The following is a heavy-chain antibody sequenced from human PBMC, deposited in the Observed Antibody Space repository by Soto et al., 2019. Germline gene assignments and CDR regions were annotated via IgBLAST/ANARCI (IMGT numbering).Heavy chain of an antibody. Sequence: SVKISARASGSAVPTNTGNWVRQNRGEPAEWMGWIIVGSGDTNYAPKFQGRVTLTRDMSTGTAYMELRGLSSENKAVYYCAAISSDYFRSFDYWGQGTLVTVSS. D-gene: IGHD3-22*01. V-gene: IGHV1-58*01. CDR3: AAISSDYFRSFDY. CDR1: GSAVPTNT. CDR2: IIVGSGDT. J-gene: IGHJ4*01.